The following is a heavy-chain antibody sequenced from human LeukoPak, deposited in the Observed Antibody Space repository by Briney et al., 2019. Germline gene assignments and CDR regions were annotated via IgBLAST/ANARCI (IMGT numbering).Heavy chain of an antibody. CDR1: GGSFSGYY. CDR3: ARGHYSSTLDY. CDR2: INHSGST. Sequence: SETLSLTCAVYGGSFSGYYWSWIRQPPGKGLEWIGEINHSGSTNHNPSLKSRVTISVDTSKNQFSLKLSSVTAADTAVYYCARGHYSSTLDYWGQGTLVTVSS. J-gene: IGHJ4*02. V-gene: IGHV4-34*01. D-gene: IGHD6-13*01.